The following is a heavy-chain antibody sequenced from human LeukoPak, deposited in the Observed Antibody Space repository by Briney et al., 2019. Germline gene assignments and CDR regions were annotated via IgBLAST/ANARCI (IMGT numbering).Heavy chain of an antibody. V-gene: IGHV4-34*01. CDR3: ARDSTVVTRGIDY. Sequence: SETLSLTCAVHGGSFSGYYWTWIRQPPGKGLEWIGEINHSGVTNCKASLKSRVIISVDTSKSQFSLKLASVTAADTAVYYCARDSTVVTRGIDYWGRGTLVTVAS. D-gene: IGHD4-23*01. CDR2: INHSGVT. J-gene: IGHJ4*02. CDR1: GGSFSGYY.